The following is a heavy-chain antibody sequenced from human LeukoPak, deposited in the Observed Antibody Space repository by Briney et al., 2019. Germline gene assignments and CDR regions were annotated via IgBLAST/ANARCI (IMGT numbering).Heavy chain of an antibody. CDR1: GVSSGSLE. CDR2: IISSGSAI. Sequence: GGSLGVSGTVSGVSSGSLEMNWVRKAPGEGLEWVAQIISSGSAIYYADSVKGRFTLSRDNAKNSLYLQMSSLRVEDTAVYYCARRFDSWGQGTLVTVSS. CDR3: ARRFDS. J-gene: IGHJ4*02. V-gene: IGHV3-48*03.